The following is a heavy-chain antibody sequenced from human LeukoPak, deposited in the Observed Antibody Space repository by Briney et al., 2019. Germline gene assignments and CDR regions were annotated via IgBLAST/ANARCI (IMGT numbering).Heavy chain of an antibody. CDR2: IYYSGST. CDR3: ARVSVSYYYDSSGSPDAFDI. CDR1: GGSISSYY. Sequence: SETLSLTSTVSGGSISSYYWSWIRQPPGKGLEWIGYIYYSGSTNYNPSLKSRVTISVDTSKNQFSLKLSSVTAADTAVYYCARVSVSYYYDSSGSPDAFDIWGQGTMVTVSS. D-gene: IGHD3-22*01. J-gene: IGHJ3*02. V-gene: IGHV4-59*01.